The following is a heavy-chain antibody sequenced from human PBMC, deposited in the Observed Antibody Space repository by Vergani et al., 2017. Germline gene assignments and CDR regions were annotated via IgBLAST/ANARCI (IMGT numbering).Heavy chain of an antibody. CDR1: GYSIRNGYY. J-gene: IGHJ4*02. CDR2: IYHSGST. Sequence: QVQLQESGPGLVEPSETLSLICAVSGYSIRNGYYWGWIRQPPGKGLEWIGSIYHSGSTHYNPSLKSRVTISVDTSKNDFSLKVTSVTAADTAVYYCTRQPQEGASGPPSVPTWGQGSSVSVSS. CDR3: TRQPQEGASGPPSVPT. D-gene: IGHD5-12*01. V-gene: IGHV4-38-2*01.